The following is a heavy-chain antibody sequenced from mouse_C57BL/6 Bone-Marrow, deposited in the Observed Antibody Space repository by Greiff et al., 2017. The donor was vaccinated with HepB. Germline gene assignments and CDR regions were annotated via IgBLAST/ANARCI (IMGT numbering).Heavy chain of an antibody. CDR2: INPSTGGT. CDR1: GYSFTGYY. CDR3: ATFYGNFPWFAY. D-gene: IGHD2-1*01. V-gene: IGHV1-42*01. J-gene: IGHJ3*01. Sequence: EVQLQQSGPELVKPGASVKISCKASGYSFTGYYMNWVKQSPEKSLEWIGEINPSTGGTTYNQKFTAKATLTVDKSSSTAYMQLKSLTSEDSAVYYCATFYGNFPWFAYWGQGTLVTVSA.